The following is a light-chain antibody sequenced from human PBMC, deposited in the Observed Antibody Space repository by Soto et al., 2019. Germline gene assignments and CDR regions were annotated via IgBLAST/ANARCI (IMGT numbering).Light chain of an antibody. CDR1: QGISNY. Sequence: DIQMTQSPSSLSASVGDRVTITCRASQGISNYIAWYQQKPGKAPKLLLYAASTLQSGLPSRFSGSGSGTDFTLTINSLQPEDVATYSCQKYSSVPLFGPGTKVDIK. V-gene: IGKV1-27*01. J-gene: IGKJ3*01. CDR2: AAS. CDR3: QKYSSVPL.